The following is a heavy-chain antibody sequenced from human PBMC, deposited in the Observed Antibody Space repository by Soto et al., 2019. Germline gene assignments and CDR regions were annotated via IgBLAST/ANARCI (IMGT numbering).Heavy chain of an antibody. CDR3: ARGGRTTVTTFDY. CDR1: GGSISNYF. J-gene: IGHJ4*02. D-gene: IGHD4-17*01. Sequence: SETLSLTCTVSGGSISNYFCNWIRQPAGKGLEWIGRIDNSGSTNYNPSLKSRITMSADTSRNQFSLKLSSVTAADTAVYYCARGGRTTVTTFDYWGQGTLVTVSS. CDR2: IDNSGST. V-gene: IGHV4-4*07.